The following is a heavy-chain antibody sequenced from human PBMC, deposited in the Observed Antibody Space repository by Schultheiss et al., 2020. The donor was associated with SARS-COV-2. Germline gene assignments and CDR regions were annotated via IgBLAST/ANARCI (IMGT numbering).Heavy chain of an antibody. CDR2: ISGSGGST. CDR3: AKDWAYSGSPWEAEYFQH. V-gene: IGHV3-23*01. Sequence: GESLKISCAASGFTFSSYAMSWVRQAPGKGLEWVSAISGSGGSTYYADSVKGRFTISRDNSKNTLYLQMNSLRAEDTAVYYCAKDWAYSGSPWEAEYFQHWGQGTLVTVSS. J-gene: IGHJ1*01. D-gene: IGHD1-26*01. CDR1: GFTFSSYA.